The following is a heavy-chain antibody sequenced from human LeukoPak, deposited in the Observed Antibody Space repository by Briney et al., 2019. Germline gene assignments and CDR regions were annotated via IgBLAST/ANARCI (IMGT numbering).Heavy chain of an antibody. V-gene: IGHV1-18*01. J-gene: IGHJ5*02. CDR3: ARDGTPRRYFDWLLSLADWFDP. CDR2: ISAYNGNT. CDR1: GYTFTSYG. D-gene: IGHD3-9*01. Sequence: ASVKVSCKASGYTFTSYGISWVRQAPGQGLEWMGWISAYNGNTNYAQKLQGRVTMTTDTSTSTAYMELRSLRSDDTAVYYCARDGTPRRYFDWLLSLADWFDPWGQGTLVTVSS.